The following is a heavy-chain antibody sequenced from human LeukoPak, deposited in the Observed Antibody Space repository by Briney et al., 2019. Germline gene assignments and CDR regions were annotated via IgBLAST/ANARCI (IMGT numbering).Heavy chain of an antibody. D-gene: IGHD2-8*02. CDR3: TSEEDDHRGRTGY. V-gene: IGHV3-15*01. CDR2: IKSQADGGTT. J-gene: IGHJ4*02. CDR1: GFTVSSNY. Sequence: GGSLRLSCAASGFTVSSNYMSWVRQAPGKGLEWVGRIKSQADGGTTDYAAPVKDRFTISRDGSRNTIYLQMNSLKTEDTAVYYCTSEEDDHRGRTGYWGQGTLVTVSS.